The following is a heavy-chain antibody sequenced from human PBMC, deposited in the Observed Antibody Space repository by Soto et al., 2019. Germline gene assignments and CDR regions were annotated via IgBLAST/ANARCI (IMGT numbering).Heavy chain of an antibody. CDR1: GYTFTGYY. D-gene: IGHD3-9*01. Sequence: ASVKVSCKASGYTFTGYYMHWVRQAPGQGLEWMGWINPNSGGTNYAQKFQGWVTMTRDASISTAYMELSRLRSDDTAVYYCARGDYFDWLSIDYWGQGTLVTVSS. CDR3: ARGDYFDWLSIDY. J-gene: IGHJ4*02. V-gene: IGHV1-2*04. CDR2: INPNSGGT.